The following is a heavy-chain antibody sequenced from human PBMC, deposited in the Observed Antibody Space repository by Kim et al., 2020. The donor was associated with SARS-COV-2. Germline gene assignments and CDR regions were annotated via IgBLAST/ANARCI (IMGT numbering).Heavy chain of an antibody. CDR3: ARRMGSYYYGMDV. V-gene: IGHV3-30*01. J-gene: IGHJ6*02. D-gene: IGHD3-10*01. Sequence: YYADYVKGRFTISRDNSKNTLYLQMNSLRAEDTAVYYCARRMGSYYYGMDVWGQGTTVTVSS.